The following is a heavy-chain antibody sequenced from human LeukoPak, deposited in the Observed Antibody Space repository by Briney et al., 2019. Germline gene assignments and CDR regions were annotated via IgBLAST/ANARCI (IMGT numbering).Heavy chain of an antibody. D-gene: IGHD3-22*01. J-gene: IGHJ4*02. Sequence: GGSLRLSCAASGFTFSSYSMNWVRQAPGKGLEWVSAISGSGGSTYYADSVKGRFTISRDNSKNTLYLQMNSLRAEDTAVYYCAKWGVRDYYDSSGYYYDYWGQGTLVTVSS. CDR1: GFTFSSYS. CDR2: ISGSGGST. V-gene: IGHV3-23*01. CDR3: AKWGVRDYYDSSGYYYDY.